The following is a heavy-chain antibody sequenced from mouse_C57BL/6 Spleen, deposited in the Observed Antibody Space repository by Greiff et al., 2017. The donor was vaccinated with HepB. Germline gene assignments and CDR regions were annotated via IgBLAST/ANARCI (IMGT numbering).Heavy chain of an antibody. Sequence: EVQVVESGGDLVKPGGSLKLSCAASGFTFSSYGMSWVRQTPDKRLEWVATISSGGSYTYYPDSVKGRFTISRDNAKNTLYLQMSSLKSEDTAMYYCARRGVATMITTSPFDYWGQGTTLTVSS. D-gene: IGHD2-4*01. J-gene: IGHJ2*01. CDR1: GFTFSSYG. CDR2: ISSGGSYT. V-gene: IGHV5-6*01. CDR3: ARRGVATMITTSPFDY.